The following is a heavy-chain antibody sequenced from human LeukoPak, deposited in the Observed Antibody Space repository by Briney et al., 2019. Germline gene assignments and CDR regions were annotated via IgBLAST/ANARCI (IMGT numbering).Heavy chain of an antibody. CDR1: GYAFTSYY. CDR2: INPNSGGT. CDR3: ARGPLPSSSSWYKDY. D-gene: IGHD6-13*01. V-gene: IGHV1-2*02. Sequence: ASVKVSCKASGYAFTSYYMHWVRQAPGQGLEWMGWINPNSGGTNYAQKFQGRVTMTRDTSISTAYMELSRLRSDDTAVYYCARGPLPSSSSWYKDYWGQGTLVTVSS. J-gene: IGHJ4*02.